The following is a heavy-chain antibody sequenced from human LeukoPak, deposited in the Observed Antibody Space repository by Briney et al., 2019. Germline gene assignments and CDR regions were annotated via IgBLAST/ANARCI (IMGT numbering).Heavy chain of an antibody. CDR1: GGSFSGNY. CDR3: AREVVAAAGTVDY. V-gene: IGHV4-59*01. CDR2: IHYSGST. D-gene: IGHD6-13*01. J-gene: IGHJ4*02. Sequence: PSETLSLTCAVYGGSFSGNYWSWIRQPPGKGLEWIGYIHYSGSTNYNPSLKSRVTISVDTSKNQFSLILSSVTTADTAVYYCAREVVAAAGTVDYWGQGTLVTVSS.